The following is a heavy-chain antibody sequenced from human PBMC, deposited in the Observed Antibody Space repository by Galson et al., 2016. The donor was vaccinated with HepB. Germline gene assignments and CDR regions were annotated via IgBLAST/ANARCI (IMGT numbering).Heavy chain of an antibody. D-gene: IGHD3-16*01. CDR1: GFTFSSYS. CDR2: IISSGTYF. V-gene: IGHV3-21*01. CDR3: ARDEGECSLIHS. J-gene: IGHJ4*02. Sequence: SLRLSCAASGFTFSSYSMNWLRQAPGKGLEWVSSIISSGTYFYYADSVKGRFTISRDISKNTLYLQMNNLRVEETAVYYCARDEGECSLIHSWGQGTQVTVSS.